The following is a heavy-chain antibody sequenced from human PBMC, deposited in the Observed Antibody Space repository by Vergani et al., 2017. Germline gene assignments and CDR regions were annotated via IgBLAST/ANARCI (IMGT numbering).Heavy chain of an antibody. J-gene: IGHJ4*02. CDR3: AGWYGLGELSLKDY. V-gene: IGHV4-34*01. CDR2: INHSGST. CDR1: GGSFSGYY. Sequence: QVQLQQWGAGLLKPSETLSLTCAVYGGSFSGYYWSWIRQPPGKGLEWIGEINHSGSTNYNPSLKSRVTISVDTSKNQFSLKLSSVTAADTAVYYCAGWYGLGELSLKDYWGQGTLVTVSS. D-gene: IGHD3-16*02.